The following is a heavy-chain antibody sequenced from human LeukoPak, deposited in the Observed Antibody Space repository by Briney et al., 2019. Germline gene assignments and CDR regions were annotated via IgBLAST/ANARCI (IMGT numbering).Heavy chain of an antibody. V-gene: IGHV3-21*01. Sequence: GGSLRLSCAASGFTFSTYTMNWVRQAPGKGLEWVSSISSSSSIYFADSAKGRFTISRDNARNSLYLQMNSLRAEDTALYYCARGGGDIPIDYWGQGTLVTVSS. CDR2: ISSSSSI. D-gene: IGHD2-21*02. CDR3: ARGGGDIPIDY. CDR1: GFTFSTYT. J-gene: IGHJ4*02.